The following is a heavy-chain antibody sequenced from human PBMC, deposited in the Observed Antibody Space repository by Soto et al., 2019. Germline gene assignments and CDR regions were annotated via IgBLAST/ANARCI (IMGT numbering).Heavy chain of an antibody. Sequence: PSETLSLTCTVSGGSISSSSYYWGWIRQPPGKGLEWIGSIYYSGSTYYNPSLKSRVTISVDTSKNQFSLKLSSVTAADTAEYYWAFHIVVVTAMRYNWFDPWGQGTLVAVS. CDR2: IYYSGST. J-gene: IGHJ5*02. V-gene: IGHV4-39*01. CDR1: GGSISSSSYY. CDR3: AFHIVVVTAMRYNWFDP. D-gene: IGHD2-21*02.